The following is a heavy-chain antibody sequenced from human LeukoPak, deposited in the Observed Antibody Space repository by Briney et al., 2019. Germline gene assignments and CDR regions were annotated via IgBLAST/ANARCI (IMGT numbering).Heavy chain of an antibody. Sequence: KSSETLSLTCTVSGGSIRSYYWSWIQHPPGKGLEWIGYIYYSGSTNYNPSLKSRVSISVDTSKNQFSLKLSSVTAADTAVYYCARTGSTVTMLYPFDHWGQGTLVTVSS. V-gene: IGHV4-59*01. D-gene: IGHD4-17*01. J-gene: IGHJ4*02. CDR2: IYYSGST. CDR3: ARTGSTVTMLYPFDH. CDR1: GGSIRSYY.